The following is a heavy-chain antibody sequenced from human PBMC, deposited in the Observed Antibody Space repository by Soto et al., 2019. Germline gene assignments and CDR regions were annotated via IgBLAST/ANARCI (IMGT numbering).Heavy chain of an antibody. CDR2: ISSSSSTI. Sequence: GGSLRLSCAASGFTFSSYSMNWVRQAPGKGLEWVSYISSSSSTIYYADSVKGRFTISRDNSKNTLYLQMNSLRAEDTAVYYCAKEGCSGGSCFYGFNWFDPWGQGTLVTVSS. V-gene: IGHV3-48*01. J-gene: IGHJ5*02. CDR1: GFTFSSYS. CDR3: AKEGCSGGSCFYGFNWFDP. D-gene: IGHD2-15*01.